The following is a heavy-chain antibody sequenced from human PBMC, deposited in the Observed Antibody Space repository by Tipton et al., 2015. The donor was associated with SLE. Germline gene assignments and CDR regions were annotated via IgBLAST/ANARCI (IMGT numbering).Heavy chain of an antibody. V-gene: IGHV4-34*01. Sequence: TLSLTCAVYAGSFSGYYWSWIRQPPGKGLEWIGEINHSGSTNYNTSLKSRVTISVDTSKNQFSLKLSSVTAADTAVYYCARVIEALSSPNTKYSYGWYFDYGGQGTLVTNSS. CDR3: ARVIEALSSPNTKYSYGWYFDY. D-gene: IGHD6-19*01. J-gene: IGHJ4*02. CDR2: INHSGST. CDR1: AGSFSGYY.